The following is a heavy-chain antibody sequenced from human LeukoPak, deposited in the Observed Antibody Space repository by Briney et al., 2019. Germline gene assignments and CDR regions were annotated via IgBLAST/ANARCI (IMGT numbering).Heavy chain of an antibody. CDR2: INPNSGGT. D-gene: IGHD2-15*01. CDR1: GYTFTGYY. Sequence: ASVKVSCKASGYTFTGYYMHWVRQAPGQGLEWMGWINPNSGGTNYAQRFQGRVTMTRDTSISTAYMELSRLRSDDTAVYYCASLHCSGGSCYGDFDYWGQGTLVTVSS. CDR3: ASLHCSGGSCYGDFDY. V-gene: IGHV1-2*02. J-gene: IGHJ4*02.